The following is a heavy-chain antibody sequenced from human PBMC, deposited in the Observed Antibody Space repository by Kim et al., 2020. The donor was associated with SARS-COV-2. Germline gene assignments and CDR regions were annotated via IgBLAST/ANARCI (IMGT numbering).Heavy chain of an antibody. CDR3: ARDRYCRD. D-gene: IGHD2-15*01. V-gene: IGHV3-21*01. CDR2: IIISSYI. CDR1: GFTFSSYS. Sequence: GGSLRLSCAASGFTFSSYSMNWVRQAPWKLLEWVSSIIISSYIYYADSLKGRFTISRDNAKNSLYLQMNSLRAEDTAVYYCARDRYCRDWGQGTLVTVSS. J-gene: IGHJ4*02.